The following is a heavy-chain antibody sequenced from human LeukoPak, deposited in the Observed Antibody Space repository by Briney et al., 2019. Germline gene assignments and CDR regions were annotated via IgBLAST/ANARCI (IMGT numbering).Heavy chain of an antibody. CDR2: INPNSGGT. V-gene: IGHV1-2*02. Sequence: GASVKVSCKASGYTLTGYYMHWVRQAPGQGLEWMGWINPNSGGTNYAQKFQGRVTMTRDTSISTAYMELSRLRSDDTAVYYCARDLTSGYYGFLYWGQGTLVTVSS. J-gene: IGHJ4*02. D-gene: IGHD3-22*01. CDR1: GYTLTGYY. CDR3: ARDLTSGYYGFLY.